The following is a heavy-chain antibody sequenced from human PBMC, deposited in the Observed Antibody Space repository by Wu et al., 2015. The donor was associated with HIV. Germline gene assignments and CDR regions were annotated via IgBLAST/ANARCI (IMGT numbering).Heavy chain of an antibody. D-gene: IGHD2-2*01. V-gene: IGHV1-69*13. J-gene: IGHJ3*02. CDR3: ATTYRTNCYPEAEQRGVFVAFDI. CDR1: GGTFSTNA. CDR2: IIPFFGIA. Sequence: QVQLVQSGAEVKKAGSSVKVSCKGSGGTFSTNAVSWVRQGPGQGLEWMGGIIPFFGIANYAQKFQGRVTITVDDSSSTAYMQLNSLRSDDSAVFYXATTYRTNCYPEAEQRGVFVAFDIVGQGSGHRLF.